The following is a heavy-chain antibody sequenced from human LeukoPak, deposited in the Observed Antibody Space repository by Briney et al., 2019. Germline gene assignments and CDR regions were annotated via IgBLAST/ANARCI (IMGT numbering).Heavy chain of an antibody. CDR1: GFTFSSYA. V-gene: IGHV3-30-3*01. CDR2: ISYDGSNK. D-gene: IGHD3-22*01. J-gene: IGHJ1*01. Sequence: GRSLRLSCAASGFTFSSYAMHWVRQAPGKGLEWVAVISYDGSNKYHADSVKGRFTISRDNSKNTLYLQMNSLRAEDTAVYYCARDPRYYDSSGGGYFQHWGQGTLVTVSS. CDR3: ARDPRYYDSSGGGYFQH.